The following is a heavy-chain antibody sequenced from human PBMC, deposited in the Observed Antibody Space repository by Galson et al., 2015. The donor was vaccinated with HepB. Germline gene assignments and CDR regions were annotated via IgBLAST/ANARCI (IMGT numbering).Heavy chain of an antibody. J-gene: IGHJ5*02. Sequence: SLRLSCAASGFIFTKYAMTRVRQAPGKGLQWVSSIRGAGDTFYADSVKGRFTISRDNAMNTLFLQMNGLRVEDTALYYCAKGTLGGNYIGWSDPWGQGTLVTVSS. CDR2: IRGAGDT. CDR3: AKGTLGGNYIGWSDP. D-gene: IGHD1-7*01. V-gene: IGHV3-23*01. CDR1: GFIFTKYA.